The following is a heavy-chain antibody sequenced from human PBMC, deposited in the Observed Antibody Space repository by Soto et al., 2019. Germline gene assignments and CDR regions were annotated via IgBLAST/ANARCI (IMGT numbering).Heavy chain of an antibody. CDR1: GHSITSHY. Sequence: QAQLVQSAAEVKKPGASVKVSCKASGHSITSHYMHWVRQAPGQGLEWMGTIDPTGGRTNYAQKFQSSVTMHRDTPTRAVYMELSSVTSEDTAVYYCSRVQSGQDRVWWFDPWGQGTLVTVSS. CDR2: IDPTGGRT. CDR3: SRVQSGQDRVWWFDP. V-gene: IGHV1-46*03. J-gene: IGHJ5*02. D-gene: IGHD1-26*01.